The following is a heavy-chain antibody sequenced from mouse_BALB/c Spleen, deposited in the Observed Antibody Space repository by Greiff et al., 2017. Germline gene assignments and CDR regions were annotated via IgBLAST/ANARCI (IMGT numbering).Heavy chain of an antibody. CDR2: ISSGGST. Sequence: EVKVVESGGGLVKPGGSLKLSCAASGFTFSSYAMSWVRQTPEKRLEWVASISSGGSTYYPDSVKGRFTISRDNARNILYLQMSSLRSEDTAMYYCARGAITNYWYFDVWGAGTTVTVSS. CDR3: ARGAITNYWYFDV. CDR1: GFTFSSYA. D-gene: IGHD1-1*01. V-gene: IGHV5-6-5*01. J-gene: IGHJ1*01.